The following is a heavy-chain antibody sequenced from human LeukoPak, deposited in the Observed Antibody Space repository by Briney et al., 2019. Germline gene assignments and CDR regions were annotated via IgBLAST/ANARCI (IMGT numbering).Heavy chain of an antibody. V-gene: IGHV1-18*01. Sequence: ASVKVSCKASGYTFTNYGISWVRQAPGQGLEWMGWISVYNGNTNYAQKLQGRVTITADKSTSTAYMELSSLRSEDTAVYYCAREGGNSDWFDPWGQGTLVTVSS. CDR1: GYTFTNYG. J-gene: IGHJ5*02. CDR2: ISVYNGNT. D-gene: IGHD4-23*01. CDR3: AREGGNSDWFDP.